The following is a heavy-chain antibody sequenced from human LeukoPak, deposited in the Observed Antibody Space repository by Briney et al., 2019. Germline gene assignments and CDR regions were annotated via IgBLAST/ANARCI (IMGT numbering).Heavy chain of an antibody. CDR1: GDSVSSNSAA. CDR2: TYYRSKWYN. D-gene: IGHD2-15*01. Sequence: SQTLSLTCAISGDSVSSNSAAWNWIRQSPSRGLEGVGRTYYRSKWYNDYVVSVKSRITITTDTSNNQFSLQLHSVTPEDTAVSYCAGDVAVPGPWFDPWGQGTLVTVSS. V-gene: IGHV6-1*01. J-gene: IGHJ5*02. CDR3: AGDVAVPGPWFDP.